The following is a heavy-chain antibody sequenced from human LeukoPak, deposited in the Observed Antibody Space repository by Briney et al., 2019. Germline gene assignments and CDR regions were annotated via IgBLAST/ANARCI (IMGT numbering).Heavy chain of an antibody. CDR1: GGTFSSYA. D-gene: IGHD3-16*01. J-gene: IGHJ1*01. CDR2: INPNSGNT. Sequence: ASVKVSCKASGGTFSSYAISWVRQAPGQGLEWMGWINPNSGNTAYAQNFQGRVTMTRDSSRGTVYMELSSLKSEDTAVYYCARGWTWGDSWGQGSPVTVSS. V-gene: IGHV1-8*02. CDR3: ARGWTWGDS.